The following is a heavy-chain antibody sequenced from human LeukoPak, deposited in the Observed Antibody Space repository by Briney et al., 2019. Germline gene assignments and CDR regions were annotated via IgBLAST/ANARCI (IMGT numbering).Heavy chain of an antibody. CDR1: GFTFDDYG. D-gene: IGHD3-10*01. Sequence: GGSLRLSCAASGFTFDDYGMTWVRQAPGKGLEWVSSINWNGGRTYYVDSVKGRFTISRDNAKKSLYLQMNSLRAEDTALYYCVMVRGIGWFDPWGQGTLVTVSS. CDR2: INWNGGRT. J-gene: IGHJ5*02. V-gene: IGHV3-20*04. CDR3: VMVRGIGWFDP.